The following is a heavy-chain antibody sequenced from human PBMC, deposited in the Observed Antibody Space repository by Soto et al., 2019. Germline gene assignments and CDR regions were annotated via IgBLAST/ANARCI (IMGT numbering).Heavy chain of an antibody. V-gene: IGHV1-69*06. Sequence: QVQLVQSGVEVKNPGSSVKVSCKASGGTFSNYAFNWVRQAPGHGLEWMGGIIPFYNKGNYADNFLGRVTTTADTSTTTAYMQLSSLRSEDTALYFCARGYRELFFYAMDVCGHGTPVIVSS. D-gene: IGHD1-26*01. CDR3: ARGYRELFFYAMDV. CDR1: GGTFSNYA. CDR2: IIPFYNKG. J-gene: IGHJ6*02.